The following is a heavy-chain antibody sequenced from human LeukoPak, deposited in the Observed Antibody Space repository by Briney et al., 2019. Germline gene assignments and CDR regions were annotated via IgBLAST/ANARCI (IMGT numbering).Heavy chain of an antibody. CDR3: ASYLTSIPSGMDV. V-gene: IGHV3-74*01. Sequence: GGSLRLSCAASGFTFSRYWMHWLRQAPGQGLVWVSRISTDGSSTSYADSVKGRFTISRDNGKNTLYLQMNSLRAEDTAVYYCASYLTSIPSGMDVWGQGTTVTVSS. J-gene: IGHJ6*02. D-gene: IGHD2/OR15-2a*01. CDR2: ISTDGSST. CDR1: GFTFSRYW.